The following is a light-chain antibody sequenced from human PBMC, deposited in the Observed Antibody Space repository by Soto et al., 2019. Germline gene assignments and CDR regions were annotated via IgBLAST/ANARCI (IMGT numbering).Light chain of an antibody. CDR1: QSISSW. CDR2: KAS. J-gene: IGKJ1*01. V-gene: IGKV1-5*03. CDR3: QQYKSYPWT. Sequence: DIQMTQSPSTLSASVGDKVTITCRASQSISSWLAWYQQKPGKAHKLLIYKASTLESGVQSNFSGSGSGTEFTLTIRSLQPDDFATYYCQQYKSYPWTFGQGTKVDIK.